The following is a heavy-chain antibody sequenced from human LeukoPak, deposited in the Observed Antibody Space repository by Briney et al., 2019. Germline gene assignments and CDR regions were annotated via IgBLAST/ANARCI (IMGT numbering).Heavy chain of an antibody. J-gene: IGHJ3*02. CDR2: IIPVFGTK. CDR3: AREGEPAMTLVRGEGFDI. D-gene: IGHD3-10*01. V-gene: IGHV1-69*01. CDR1: GYTFTSYG. Sequence: GASVPVSCKASGYTFTSYGISWVRQAPGQGLEWMGGIIPVFGTKNYAQRFHGRLTLTADVSASTAYMALSGLTSDDTAVYYCAREGEPAMTLVRGEGFDIWGQGTMVMVS.